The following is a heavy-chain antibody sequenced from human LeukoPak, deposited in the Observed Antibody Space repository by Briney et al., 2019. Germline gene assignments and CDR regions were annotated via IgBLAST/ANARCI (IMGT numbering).Heavy chain of an antibody. CDR3: ARDYYYDSSGYPGY. J-gene: IGHJ4*02. D-gene: IGHD3-22*01. CDR1: GFTLSTYE. Sequence: PGGTPSLFYAAAGFTLSTYEINWGRQALLYGLDWFSYISSSGSTIYYADSVKGRFTISRDNAKNSLYLQMNSLRAEDTAVYYCARDYYYDSSGYPGYWGQGTLVTVSS. CDR2: ISSSGSTI. V-gene: IGHV3-48*03.